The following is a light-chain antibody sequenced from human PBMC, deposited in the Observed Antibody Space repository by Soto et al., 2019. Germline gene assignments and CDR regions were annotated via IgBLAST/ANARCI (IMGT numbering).Light chain of an antibody. J-gene: IGKJ5*01. Sequence: DIQMTQPPSSLSASVGDRFTVTCRASQTISRYANWYQQKPGKAPNLLIYGASNLHSGVPSRFSGSGSGTNFTLTISSLQPEDFATYYCQQANSFPITFGQGTRLEIK. CDR2: GAS. CDR1: QTISRY. V-gene: IGKV1-12*01. CDR3: QQANSFPIT.